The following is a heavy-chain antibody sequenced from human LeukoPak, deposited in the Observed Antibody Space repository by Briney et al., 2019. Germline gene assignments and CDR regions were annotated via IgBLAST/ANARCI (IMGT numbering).Heavy chain of an antibody. CDR3: ARSRVGDYDFDY. Sequence: RAGGSLRLSCAASGFTVSSNYMSWVRQAPGKGLEWVSVIYSGGSTYYADSVKGRFTISRDNSKNTLYLQMNSLRAEDTAVYYCARSRVGDYDFDYWGQGTLVTVSS. CDR1: GFTVSSNY. J-gene: IGHJ4*02. CDR2: IYSGGST. D-gene: IGHD4-17*01. V-gene: IGHV3-66*02.